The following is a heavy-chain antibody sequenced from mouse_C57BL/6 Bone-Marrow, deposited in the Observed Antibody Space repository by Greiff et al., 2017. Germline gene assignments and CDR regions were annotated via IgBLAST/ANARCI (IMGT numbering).Heavy chain of an antibody. CDR2: INPNNGGT. CDR1: GYTFTDYY. V-gene: IGHV1-26*01. D-gene: IGHD2-4*01. CDR3: ARGAGLRVFAY. Sequence: VQLQQSGPELVKPGASVKISCKASGYTFTDYYMNWVKQSHGKSLEWIGDINPNNGGTSYNQKFKGKATLTVDKSSSTAYMELRSLTSEDSAVYYCARGAGLRVFAYWGQGTLVTVSA. J-gene: IGHJ3*01.